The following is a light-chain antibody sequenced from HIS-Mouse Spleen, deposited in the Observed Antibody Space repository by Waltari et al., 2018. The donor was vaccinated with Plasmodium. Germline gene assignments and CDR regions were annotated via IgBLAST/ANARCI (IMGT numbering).Light chain of an antibody. CDR1: KSGDHH. J-gene: IGLJ3*02. CDR2: QDS. CDR3: QAWDSSTAV. V-gene: IGLV3-1*01. Sequence: SYELTQPPAASVSPGQPASITRPGDKSGDHHACWYQQKPGQSPVLVIYQDSKRPSGIPERFSGSNSGNTATLTISGTQAMDEADYYCQAWDSSTAVFGGGTKLTVL.